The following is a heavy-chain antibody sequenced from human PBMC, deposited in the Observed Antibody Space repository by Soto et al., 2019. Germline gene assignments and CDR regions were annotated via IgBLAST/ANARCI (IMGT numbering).Heavy chain of an antibody. Sequence: QAQLVQSGAEVRKPGASVKVSCKASGYTFYSHSISWVRQAPGQGLEWMGRINADYGNTQYAQKFRGRVTMTTDTXTTTVYMELTNLRSDDTAVYYCARCIQGDYSYGMDVWGQGTTVTVSS. CDR1: GYTFYSHS. D-gene: IGHD5-18*01. CDR2: INADYGNT. CDR3: ARCIQGDYSYGMDV. J-gene: IGHJ6*02. V-gene: IGHV1-18*01.